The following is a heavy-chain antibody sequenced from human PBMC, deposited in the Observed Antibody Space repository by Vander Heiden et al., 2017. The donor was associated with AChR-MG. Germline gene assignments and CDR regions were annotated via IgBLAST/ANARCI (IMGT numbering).Heavy chain of an antibody. CDR1: GFSLSTSGVG. CDR2: IYWDDDK. V-gene: IGHV2-5*02. CDR3: AHSGIAVAEPIGRGWFDP. D-gene: IGHD6-19*01. Sequence: QITLKESGPTLVKPTQTLTLTCTFSGFSLSTSGVGVGWIRQPPGKALEWLALIYWDDDKRYSPSLKSRLTITKDTSKNQVVLTMTNMDPVDTATYYCAHSGIAVAEPIGRGWFDPWGQGTLVTVS. J-gene: IGHJ5*02.